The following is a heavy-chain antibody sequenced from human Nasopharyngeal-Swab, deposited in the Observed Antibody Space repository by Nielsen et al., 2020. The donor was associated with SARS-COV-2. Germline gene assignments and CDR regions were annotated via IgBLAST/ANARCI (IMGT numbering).Heavy chain of an antibody. J-gene: IGHJ2*01. D-gene: IGHD4-17*01. V-gene: IGHV1-46*01. Sequence: ASVKVSCKASGYTFSNYYVHWVRPAPGQGLEWMGIINPSGGSTSYAQKFQGRVTMTRDTSTSTVYMELSSLRSEDTAVYYCARDGDGNWYFDLWGRGTLVTVSS. CDR3: ARDGDGNWYFDL. CDR2: INPSGGST. CDR1: GYTFSNYY.